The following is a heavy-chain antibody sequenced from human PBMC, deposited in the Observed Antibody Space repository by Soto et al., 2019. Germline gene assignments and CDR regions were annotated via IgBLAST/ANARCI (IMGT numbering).Heavy chain of an antibody. D-gene: IGHD6-19*01. J-gene: IGHJ5*02. V-gene: IGHV3-7*01. CDR3: AREEADSSADLIDP. CDR2: IKQDGSEK. CDR1: GFTFSSYW. Sequence: EVQLVESGGGLVQPGGSLRLSCAASGFTFSSYWMSWVRQAPGKGLEWVANIKQDGSEKYYVDSVKGRFTISSDNAKNSLYLQMNSLRAEATAVYYCAREEADSSADLIDPWGQGTLVTVSS.